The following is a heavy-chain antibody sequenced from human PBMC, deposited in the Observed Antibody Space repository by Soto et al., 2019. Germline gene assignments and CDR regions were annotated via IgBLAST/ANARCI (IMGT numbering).Heavy chain of an antibody. CDR3: ARAISSSPSPGLNWFDP. D-gene: IGHD6-6*01. CDR1: GGSFSGYY. Sequence: SETLSLTCAVFGGSFSGYYWNWIRQPPGKWLEWIGTINYSGSTNYNPSLKNRVTISVDTSKNQFSLKLSSVTAADTAVYYCARAISSSPSPGLNWFDPWGQGTLVNVSS. J-gene: IGHJ5*02. V-gene: IGHV4-34*01. CDR2: INYSGST.